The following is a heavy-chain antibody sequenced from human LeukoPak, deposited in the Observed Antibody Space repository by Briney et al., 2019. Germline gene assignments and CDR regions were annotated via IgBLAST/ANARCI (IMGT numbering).Heavy chain of an antibody. CDR1: DFAFSTYA. V-gene: IGHV3-23*01. J-gene: IGHJ3*02. CDR2: ISGGGDAT. CDR3: ARESVRNYVGRGAFDI. D-gene: IGHD1-7*01. Sequence: PGGSLRLSCAASDFAFSTYAMSWVRQAPGKGLEWVSTISGGGDATYYADSVKGRFTISRDNAKNSLYLQMNSLRVEDTAVYYCARESVRNYVGRGAFDIWGQGTMVTVSS.